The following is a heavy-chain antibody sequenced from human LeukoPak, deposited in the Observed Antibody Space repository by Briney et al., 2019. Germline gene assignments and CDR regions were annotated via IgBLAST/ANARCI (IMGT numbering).Heavy chain of an antibody. CDR2: LYTSGSM. CDR3: ASSRRVPGVSIGYFDS. CDR1: GGSISSGSYD. D-gene: IGHD3-10*01. J-gene: IGHJ4*02. V-gene: IGHV4-61*09. Sequence: PSQTLSLTCTVSGGSISSGSYDWYWIRQPAGKGLEWIGHLYTSGSMSYNPSLKSRVTISVDTSKNQFSLKLSSLTAADTALYYCASSRRVPGVSIGYFDSWGQGTLVTVSS.